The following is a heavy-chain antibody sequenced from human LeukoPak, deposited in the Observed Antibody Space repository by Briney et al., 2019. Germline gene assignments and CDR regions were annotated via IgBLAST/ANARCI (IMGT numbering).Heavy chain of an antibody. CDR3: ARDPSLGDFWSGLDPYYFDY. Sequence: SQTLSLTCAVSGGSISSGGYSWSWIRQPPGKGLEWIGYIYHSGSTYYNPSLKSRVTISVDRSKNQFSLKLSSVTAADTAVYYCARDPSLGDFWSGLDPYYFDYWGQGTLVTVSS. J-gene: IGHJ4*02. CDR2: IYHSGST. V-gene: IGHV4-30-2*01. CDR1: GGSISSGGYS. D-gene: IGHD3-3*01.